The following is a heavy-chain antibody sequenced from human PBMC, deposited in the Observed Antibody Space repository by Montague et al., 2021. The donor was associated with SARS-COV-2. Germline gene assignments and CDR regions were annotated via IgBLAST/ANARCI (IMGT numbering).Heavy chain of an antibody. D-gene: IGHD2/OR15-2a*01. CDR3: ARDDFRWDFDC. V-gene: IGHV4-61*02. J-gene: IGHJ4*02. CDR1: GDSITSDVSY. CDR2: IYTTGSP. Sequence: TLSLTCTVSGDSITSDVSYWSWIGQPAGRGWDWIGGIYTTGSPNYNPSLKSRLTISLDTSKNQFSLKLSSVTAADTAVYYCARDDFRWDFDCWGQGTLVTVSS.